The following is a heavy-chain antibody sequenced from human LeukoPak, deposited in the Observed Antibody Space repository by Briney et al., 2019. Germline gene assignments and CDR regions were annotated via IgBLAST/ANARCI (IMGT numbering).Heavy chain of an antibody. CDR2: INHSGGHK. V-gene: IGHV3-23*01. CDR1: AFTFNNFA. CDR3: AKDDSMTLDPFDY. Sequence: GGSLRLSCAASAFTFNNFAMSWVRQAPGKGLEWVSGINHSGGHKYYADSVKGRFTISRDNSKYTLYLQMNSLRAEDTAVYYCAKDDSMTLDPFDYWGQGTLVSVSS. J-gene: IGHJ4*02. D-gene: IGHD4-11*01.